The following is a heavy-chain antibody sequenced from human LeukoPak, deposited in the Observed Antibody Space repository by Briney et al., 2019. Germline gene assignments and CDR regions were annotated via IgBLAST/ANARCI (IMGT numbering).Heavy chain of an antibody. CDR1: GFTFSSYA. Sequence: GGSLRLSCAASGFTFSSYAMSWVRQAPGKGLEWVSAISGSGGSTYYADSVKGRFTISRDNSKNTLYLQMNRLRAEDTAVYYCAKRIYCSSTSCYMDYYYYYMDVWGKGTTVTVSS. D-gene: IGHD2-2*02. CDR2: ISGSGGST. J-gene: IGHJ6*03. CDR3: AKRIYCSSTSCYMDYYYYYMDV. V-gene: IGHV3-23*01.